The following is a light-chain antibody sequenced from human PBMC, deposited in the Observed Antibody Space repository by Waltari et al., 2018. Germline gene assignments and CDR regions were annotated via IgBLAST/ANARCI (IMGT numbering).Light chain of an antibody. CDR1: SRDLGGTNY. CDR2: EVN. Sequence: QSALTQPPSASGSPGQSVPLSSTGTSRDLGGTNYFPWYPPPPGKAPKLMIYEVNKRPSGVPVRFSGSKSGNTASLTVSGLQTEDEADYYCSSYAGDNSLAPNWVFGGGTTLTVL. J-gene: IGLJ3*02. V-gene: IGLV2-8*01. CDR3: SSYAGDNSLAPNWV.